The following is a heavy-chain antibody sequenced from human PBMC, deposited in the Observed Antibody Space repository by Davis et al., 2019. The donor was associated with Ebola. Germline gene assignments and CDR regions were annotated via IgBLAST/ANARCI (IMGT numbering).Heavy chain of an antibody. CDR1: GYTLTRYA. V-gene: IGHV1-3*01. Sequence: ASVKVSCQDSGYTLTRYAMQYVRQASGQRLEWMRWINAGTGNTKYSQKFQGRVTITRDTSASTAYMELSSLRSEDTAVYYCARNRQQLVFSLRWFDPWGQGTLVTVSS. CDR2: INAGTGNT. J-gene: IGHJ5*02. D-gene: IGHD6-6*01. CDR3: ARNRQQLVFSLRWFDP.